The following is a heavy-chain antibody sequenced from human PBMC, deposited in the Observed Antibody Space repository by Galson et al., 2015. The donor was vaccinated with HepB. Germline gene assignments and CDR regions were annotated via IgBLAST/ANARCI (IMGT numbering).Heavy chain of an antibody. J-gene: IGHJ4*02. CDR2: ISSSAKTI. D-gene: IGHD3-10*01. V-gene: IGHV3-11*01. CDR3: ARGHYFGSGGYYFDF. Sequence: SLRLSCAASQFDFSDFYMSWIRQAPGKGLEWVSYISSSAKTIGYADSVKGRFTISRDNARKSLHLEMNSLRAEDTAVYYCARGHYFGSGGYYFDFWGQGTLVTVSS. CDR1: QFDFSDFY.